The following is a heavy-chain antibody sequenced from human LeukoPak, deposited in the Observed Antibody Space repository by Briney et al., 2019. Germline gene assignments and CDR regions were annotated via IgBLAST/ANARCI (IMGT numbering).Heavy chain of an antibody. CDR1: GGSISSGSYY. CDR3: ARDLGWLLAFDI. D-gene: IGHD3-3*01. CDR2: IYTSGST. Sequence: SQTLSLTCTVSGGSISSGSYYWSWIRQPAGKGLEWIGRIYTSGSTNYNPSLKSRVTIPVDTSKNQFSLKLSSVTAADTAVYYCARDLGWLLAFDIWGQGTMVTVSS. J-gene: IGHJ3*02. V-gene: IGHV4-61*02.